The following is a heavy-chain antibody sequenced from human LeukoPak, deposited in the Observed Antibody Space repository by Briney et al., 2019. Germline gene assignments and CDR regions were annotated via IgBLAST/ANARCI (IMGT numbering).Heavy chain of an antibody. CDR1: GFTFSSYA. CDR2: ISYDGSNK. J-gene: IGHJ4*02. CDR3: ARDMSGSYYLDY. V-gene: IGHV3-30*04. D-gene: IGHD1-26*01. Sequence: GGSLRLSCAASGFTFSSYAMHWVRQAPGKGLEWVAVISYDGSNKNHADSVKGRFTISRDNSKNTLYVQMNSLRAEDTAVYYCARDMSGSYYLDYWGQGTLVTVSS.